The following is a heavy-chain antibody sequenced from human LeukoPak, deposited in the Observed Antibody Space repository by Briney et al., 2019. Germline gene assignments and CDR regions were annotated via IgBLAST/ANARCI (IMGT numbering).Heavy chain of an antibody. CDR2: IRYDGSNK. D-gene: IGHD3-10*01. CDR1: GFTFSSYG. Sequence: GGSLRLSCAASGFTFSSYGMHWVRQAPGKGLEWVAFIRYDGSNKYYADSAKGRFTISRDNSKNTLYLQMNSLRAEDTAVYYCAKDTYYYGSGRFPDYWGQGTLVTVSS. CDR3: AKDTYYYGSGRFPDY. J-gene: IGHJ4*02. V-gene: IGHV3-30*02.